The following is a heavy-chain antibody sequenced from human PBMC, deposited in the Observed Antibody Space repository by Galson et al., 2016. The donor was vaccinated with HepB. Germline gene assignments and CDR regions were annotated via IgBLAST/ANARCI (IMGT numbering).Heavy chain of an antibody. CDR2: ISSNGIST. J-gene: IGHJ2*01. V-gene: IGHV3-64*01. Sequence: SLRLSCAASGFTFSNYTMHWVRQAPGKGLEYVSAISSNGISTYSAYSVKGRFTIARDNSKNPLYLHMGSLGAEDMAMYYCARTFTGMTRVTTDWYFDLWGRGTLVTVSS. D-gene: IGHD4-17*01. CDR3: ARTFTGMTRVTTDWYFDL. CDR1: GFTFSNYT.